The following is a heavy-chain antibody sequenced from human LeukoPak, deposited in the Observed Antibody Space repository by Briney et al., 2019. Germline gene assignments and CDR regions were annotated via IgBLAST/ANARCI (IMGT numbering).Heavy chain of an antibody. CDR3: ARRPIAAGNNWFDP. CDR2: IYYTGTT. V-gene: IGHV4-39*01. CDR1: GGSISSAAYY. J-gene: IGHJ5*02. D-gene: IGHD6-13*01. Sequence: SETLSLTCTVSGGSISSAAYYWGWVRQPPGKGLDWIGSIYYTGTTYYSPSLQTRATLSLDTSKNQFSLKLTSVTAADAAVYFCARRPIAAGNNWFDPWGQGTLVTVSS.